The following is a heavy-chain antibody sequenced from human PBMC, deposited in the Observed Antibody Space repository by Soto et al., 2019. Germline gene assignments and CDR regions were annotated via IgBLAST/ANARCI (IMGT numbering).Heavy chain of an antibody. V-gene: IGHV3-48*02. CDR2: INTGSTII. J-gene: IGHJ4*02. CDR1: VFPFRSHN. CDR3: ARLVYSDPLDY. Sequence: PGWSLRLSCAFSVFPFRSHNMHWVRQAPGKGLEGVAYINTGSTIIYYADSVRGRFTISRDNAKNSLYLQMNSLRDEDTAVYYCARLVYSDPLDYWGQGTQVTVSS. D-gene: IGHD1-26*01.